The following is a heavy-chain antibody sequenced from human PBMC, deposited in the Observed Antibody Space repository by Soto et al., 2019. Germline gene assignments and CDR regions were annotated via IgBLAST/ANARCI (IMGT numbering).Heavy chain of an antibody. Sequence: QVQLVQSGAEVKKPGSSVKVSCKASGGTFSSYAISWVRQAPGQGLAWMGRIIPIFGTANYAQKFQGRVTMNADESTSNAYMERSSLKAEDTSEYYRAIALLEITTTRPFDPWGQGTLVTVSS. D-gene: IGHD3-3*01. CDR2: IIPIFGTA. CDR3: AIALLEITTTRPFDP. CDR1: GGTFSSYA. V-gene: IGHV1-69*15. J-gene: IGHJ5*02.